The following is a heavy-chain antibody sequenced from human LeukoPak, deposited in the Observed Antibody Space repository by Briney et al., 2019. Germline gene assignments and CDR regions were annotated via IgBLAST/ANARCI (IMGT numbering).Heavy chain of an antibody. CDR2: IYYSGST. D-gene: IGHD3-10*01. V-gene: IGHV4-39*01. Sequence: PSETLSLTCTVSGGSISSYYWGWIRQPPGKGLEWIGSIYYSGSTYYNPSLKSRVTISVDTSKNQFSLKLSSVTAADTAVYYCARTPNYYGSGSYYNDAFDIWGQGTMVTVSS. CDR3: ARTPNYYGSGSYYNDAFDI. J-gene: IGHJ3*02. CDR1: GGSISSYY.